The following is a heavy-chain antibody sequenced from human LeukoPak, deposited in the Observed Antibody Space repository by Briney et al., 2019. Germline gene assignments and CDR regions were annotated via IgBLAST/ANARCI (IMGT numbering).Heavy chain of an antibody. J-gene: IGHJ4*02. CDR2: IWYDGINN. CDR3: ARDYSRYSFDY. Sequence: GGSLRLSCAASGFTFSNYDMHWVRQAPGKGLEWVAVIWYDGINNYYADSVKGRFSISRDNSKNALYPQMNSLSAEDTAVYFCARDYSRYSFDYWGQGTQVTVSS. V-gene: IGHV3-33*01. D-gene: IGHD6-13*01. CDR1: GFTFSNYD.